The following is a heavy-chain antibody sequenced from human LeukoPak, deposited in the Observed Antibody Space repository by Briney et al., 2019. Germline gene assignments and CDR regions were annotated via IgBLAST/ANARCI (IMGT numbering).Heavy chain of an antibody. CDR1: GFTFSSYA. D-gene: IGHD5-12*01. CDR2: ISYDGSNK. Sequence: GGSLRLSCAASGFTFSSYAMHWVRQAPGKGLEWVAVISYDGSNKYYADSVKGRFTISRDNSKNTLYLQMNSLRAEDTAVYYCAKGASDIVATYYYYGMDVWGKGTTVTVAS. V-gene: IGHV3-30*04. J-gene: IGHJ6*04. CDR3: AKGASDIVATYYYYGMDV.